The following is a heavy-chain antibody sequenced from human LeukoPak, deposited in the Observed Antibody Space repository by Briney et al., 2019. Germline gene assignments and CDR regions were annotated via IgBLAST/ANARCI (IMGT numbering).Heavy chain of an antibody. CDR2: IYYSGST. J-gene: IGHJ4*02. CDR3: ASLYSNY. Sequence: SETLSLTCTVSGGSISSYYWSWIRQPPVKGLEWIGYIYYSGSTNYNPSLKSRVTISVDTSKNQFSLKLSSVTAADTAVYYCASLYSNYWGQGTLVTVSS. V-gene: IGHV4-59*01. CDR1: GGSISSYY. D-gene: IGHD2-21*01.